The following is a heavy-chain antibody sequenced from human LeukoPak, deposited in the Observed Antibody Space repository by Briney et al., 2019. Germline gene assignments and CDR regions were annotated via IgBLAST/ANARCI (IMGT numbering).Heavy chain of an antibody. Sequence: GGSLRLPCAASGFTLSSFAMSGVRRAPGKGREGVSAISGSGGSTYYADSVKGRFTISRDNSKNTLYLQMNSLRAEDTAVYYCAKERLDYYFDYWGQGTLVTVSS. V-gene: IGHV3-23*01. CDR2: ISGSGGST. J-gene: IGHJ4*02. D-gene: IGHD4-11*01. CDR1: GFTLSSFA. CDR3: AKERLDYYFDY.